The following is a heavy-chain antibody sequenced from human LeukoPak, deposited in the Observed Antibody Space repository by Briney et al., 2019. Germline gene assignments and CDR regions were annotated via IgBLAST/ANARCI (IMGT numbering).Heavy chain of an antibody. CDR1: GYTFTGYF. CDR2: IISIFTTA. Sequence: SVKVSCKASGYTFTGYFMHWVRQAPGQGLEWMGGIISIFTTADYAQKFQGRITITADTSSSTAYMELSSLTSEDTAIYYCARAERYSGYSRGLYYFDYWGQGTLVTVSS. J-gene: IGHJ4*02. D-gene: IGHD5-12*01. V-gene: IGHV1-69*06. CDR3: ARAERYSGYSRGLYYFDY.